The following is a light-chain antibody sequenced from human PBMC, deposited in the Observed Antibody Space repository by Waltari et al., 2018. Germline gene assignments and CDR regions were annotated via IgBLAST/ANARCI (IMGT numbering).Light chain of an antibody. V-gene: IGLV2-14*03. CDR2: DVS. Sequence: QSTLTQPASVSGSPGKSITISCTGTSSDVGGHNYVSWYQQHPGKAPKLVIYDVSSRPSGVSNRCSGSKSGNTASLTIYGLQAEDEADYYCSSYTSSSTRVFGTGTRVTVL. J-gene: IGLJ1*01. CDR3: SSYTSSSTRV. CDR1: SSDVGGHNY.